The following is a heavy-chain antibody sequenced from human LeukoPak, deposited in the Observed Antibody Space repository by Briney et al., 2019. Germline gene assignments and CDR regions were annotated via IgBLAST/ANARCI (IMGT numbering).Heavy chain of an antibody. D-gene: IGHD2-2*01. CDR1: GFTFSSYW. CDR2: INTDGSST. J-gene: IGHJ6*03. CDR3: ARPTFSSTSYYYYYMDV. Sequence: PGGSLRLSCAASGFTFSSYWLHWVRQAPGKGLVWVSRINTDGSSTSYADSVKGRFTISRDNAKNTLYLQMNSLRAEDTAVYYCARPTFSSTSYYYYYMDVWGKGTTVTVSS. V-gene: IGHV3-74*01.